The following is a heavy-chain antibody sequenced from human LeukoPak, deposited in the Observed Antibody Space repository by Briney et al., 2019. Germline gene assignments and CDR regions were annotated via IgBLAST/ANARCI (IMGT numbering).Heavy chain of an antibody. CDR3: AKDRHPARTDGYYFDY. CDR2: ISFDANNK. J-gene: IGHJ4*02. CDR1: GFTFRTYG. V-gene: IGHV3-30*18. D-gene: IGHD1-14*01. Sequence: GSLRLSCAASGFTFRTYGMHWVRQAPGKGLEWVAVISFDANNKYYADSVRGRFTISRDNSKNTLYLQMNSLRAEDTAVYYCAKDRHPARTDGYYFDYWGQGTLVTVSS.